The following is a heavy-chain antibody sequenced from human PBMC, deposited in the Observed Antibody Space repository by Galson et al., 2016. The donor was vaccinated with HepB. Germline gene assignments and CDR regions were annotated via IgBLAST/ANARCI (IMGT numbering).Heavy chain of an antibody. J-gene: IGHJ6*02. V-gene: IGHV1-46*01. CDR3: ARGDLNYYYALDV. D-gene: IGHD3-3*01. CDR2: INPNVGST. Sequence: TATVSCKASGSTFTAYFLHWARQAPGQGLEWMGFINPNVGSTTFAQKFQDRVTMTRDTSTSTVFMELSSLRSEDTAVYFCARGDLNYYYALDVWGQGTTVTVSS. CDR1: GSTFTAYF.